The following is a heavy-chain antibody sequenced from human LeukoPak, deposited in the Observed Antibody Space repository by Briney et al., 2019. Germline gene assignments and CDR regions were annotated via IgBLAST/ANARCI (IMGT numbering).Heavy chain of an antibody. D-gene: IGHD6-13*01. CDR3: ARTIAAAGSLVWFDP. J-gene: IGHJ5*02. CDR1: GYTFTSYY. V-gene: IGHV1-46*01. Sequence: ASVKVSCKASGYTFTSYYMHWGRQAPGQGLEWMGIINPSGGSTSYARKFQGRVTMTRDTSTSTVYMELSSLRSEDTAVYYCARTIAAAGSLVWFDPWGQGTLVTVSS. CDR2: INPSGGST.